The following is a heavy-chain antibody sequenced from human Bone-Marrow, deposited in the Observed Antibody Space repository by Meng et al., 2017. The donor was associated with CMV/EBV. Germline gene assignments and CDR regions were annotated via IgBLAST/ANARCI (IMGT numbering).Heavy chain of an antibody. CDR3: ASLSEGYYYDSSGLASRVY. CDR2: ISYDGSNK. J-gene: IGHJ4*02. CDR1: GFTFSSYA. D-gene: IGHD3-22*01. Sequence: GGSLRLSCAASGFTFSSYAMHWVRQAPGKGLEWVAVISYDGSNKYYADSVKGRFTISRDNSKNTLYLQMNSLRAEDTAVYYCASLSEGYYYDSSGLASRVYWGQGTLVTVSS. V-gene: IGHV3-30*04.